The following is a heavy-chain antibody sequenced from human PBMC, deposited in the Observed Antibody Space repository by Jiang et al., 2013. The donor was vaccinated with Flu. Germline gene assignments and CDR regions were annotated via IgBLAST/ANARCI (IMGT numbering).Heavy chain of an antibody. CDR3: ARESGGYDQKEYYFDY. J-gene: IGHJ4*02. V-gene: IGHV4-59*01. D-gene: IGHD5-12*01. CDR1: GGSISSYY. Sequence: GLVKPSETLSLTCTVSGGSISSYYWSWIRQPPGKGLEWIGYIYYSGSTNYNPSLKSRVTISVDTSKNQFSLKLSSVTAADTAVYYCARESGGYDQKEYYFDYWGQGTLVTVSS. CDR2: IYYSGST.